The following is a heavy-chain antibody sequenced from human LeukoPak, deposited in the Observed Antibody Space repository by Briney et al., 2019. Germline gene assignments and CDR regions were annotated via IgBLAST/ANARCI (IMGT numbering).Heavy chain of an antibody. V-gene: IGHV3-33*05. D-gene: IGHD3-10*01. J-gene: IGHJ3*02. Sequence: PGGSLRLSCAASGFTFSLYGMHWVRQAPGKGLEWVAVISYDGSNKYYADSVKGRFTISRDNSKNTLYLQMNSLRAEDTAVYYCARDLPAITMVRGKGQGAFDIWGQGTMVTVSS. CDR1: GFTFSLYG. CDR2: ISYDGSNK. CDR3: ARDLPAITMVRGKGQGAFDI.